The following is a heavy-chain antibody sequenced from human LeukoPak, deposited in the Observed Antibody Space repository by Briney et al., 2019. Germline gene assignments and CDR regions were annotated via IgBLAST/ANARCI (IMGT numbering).Heavy chain of an antibody. V-gene: IGHV3-7*01. CDR3: ARENGDFDY. CDR1: GFTFSSYS. Sequence: GGSLRLSCAASGFTFSSYSMNWVRQAPGKGLEWVANINRDGSQKNHVDSVKGRFTISRDNAKNSLYLQMNSLTAEDTAVYYCARENGDFDYWGQGTLVTVSS. D-gene: IGHD2-8*01. J-gene: IGHJ4*02. CDR2: INRDGSQK.